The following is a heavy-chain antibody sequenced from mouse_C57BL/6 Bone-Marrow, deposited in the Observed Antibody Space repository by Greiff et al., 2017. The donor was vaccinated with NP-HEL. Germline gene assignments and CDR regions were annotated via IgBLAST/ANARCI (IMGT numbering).Heavy chain of an antibody. D-gene: IGHD1-1*01. CDR1: GYTFTDYY. CDR2: INPNNGGT. J-gene: IGHJ4*01. CDR3: APITTVSYYYAMDY. V-gene: IGHV1-26*01. Sequence: EVQLQQSGPELVKPGASVKISCKASGYTFTDYYMNWVKQSHGKSLEWIGDINPNNGGTSYNQKFKGKATLTVDKSSSTAYMELRSLTSEDSAVYYCAPITTVSYYYAMDYWGQGTSVTVSS.